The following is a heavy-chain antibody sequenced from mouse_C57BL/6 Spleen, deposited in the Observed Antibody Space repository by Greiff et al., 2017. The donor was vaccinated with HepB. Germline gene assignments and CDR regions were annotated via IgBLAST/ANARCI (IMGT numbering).Heavy chain of an antibody. CDR1: GYSFTGYY. CDR2: INPSTGGT. D-gene: IGHD1-1*01. J-gene: IGHJ4*01. V-gene: IGHV1-42*01. CDR3: ARSGLLRAYYYAMDY. Sequence: VQLQQSGPELVKPGASVKISCKASGYSFTGYYMNWVKQSPEKSLEWIGEINPSTGGTTYNQKFKAKATLTVDKSSSTAYMQLKSLTSEDSAVYYCARSGLLRAYYYAMDYWGQGTSVTVSS.